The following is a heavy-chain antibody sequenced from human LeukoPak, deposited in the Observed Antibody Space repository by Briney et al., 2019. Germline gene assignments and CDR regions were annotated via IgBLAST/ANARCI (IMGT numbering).Heavy chain of an antibody. Sequence: ASVKVSCKASGGTFSIYAISWVRQAPGQGLEWMGRIIPILGIANYAQKFQGRVTITADKSTSTAYMELSSLRSEDTAVYYCARDPTYYYDSSGYWRYFDYWGQGTLVTVSS. CDR2: IIPILGIA. CDR1: GGTFSIYA. J-gene: IGHJ4*02. D-gene: IGHD3-22*01. V-gene: IGHV1-69*04. CDR3: ARDPTYYYDSSGYWRYFDY.